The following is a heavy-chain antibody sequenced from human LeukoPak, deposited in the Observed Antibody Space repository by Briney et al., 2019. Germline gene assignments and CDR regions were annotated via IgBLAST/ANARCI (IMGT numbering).Heavy chain of an antibody. CDR1: GFSFSSFY. Sequence: GGSLRLSCAASGFSFSSFYMHWVRQAPGKGLVWVSRINSDGSSTNYADSVKGRFTISRDNAKKTLYLQMNSLRAEDTAVYFCARGSCGYGINWGQRTLVTVSS. J-gene: IGHJ4*02. CDR3: ARGSCGYGIN. CDR2: INSDGSST. D-gene: IGHD5-12*01. V-gene: IGHV3-74*01.